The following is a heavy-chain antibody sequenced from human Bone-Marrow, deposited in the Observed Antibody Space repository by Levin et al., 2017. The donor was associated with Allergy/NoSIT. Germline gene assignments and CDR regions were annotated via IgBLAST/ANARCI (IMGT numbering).Heavy chain of an antibody. D-gene: IGHD1-1*01. Sequence: PGGSLRLSCAASGFTFSSYAMHWVRQAPGKGLEWVAVISYDGSNKYYADSVKGRFTISRDNSKNTLYLQMNSLRAEDTAVYYCARGPGELEGYYGMDVWGQGTTVTVSS. CDR2: ISYDGSNK. V-gene: IGHV3-30*04. CDR3: ARGPGELEGYYGMDV. J-gene: IGHJ6*02. CDR1: GFTFSSYA.